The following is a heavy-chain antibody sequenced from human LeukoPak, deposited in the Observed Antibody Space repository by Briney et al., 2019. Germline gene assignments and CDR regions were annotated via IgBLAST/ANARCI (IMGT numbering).Heavy chain of an antibody. D-gene: IGHD3-16*01. CDR2: ITHSGST. CDR1: GGSLSSYY. V-gene: IGHV4-34*01. J-gene: IGHJ6*03. CDR3: ARDRNDYIWGSYYMDV. Sequence: PSETLSLTCAVYGGSLSSYYCSWIRQPPGKGLEWIGHITHSGSTNYNPSLKNRVTVSVDASKNQFSLKLSSVTAADTAVYYCARDRNDYIWGSYYMDVWGKGTTVTVSS.